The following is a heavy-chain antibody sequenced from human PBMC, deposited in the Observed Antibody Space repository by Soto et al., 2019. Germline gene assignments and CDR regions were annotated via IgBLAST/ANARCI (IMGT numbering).Heavy chain of an antibody. V-gene: IGHV3-11*05. J-gene: IGHJ6*02. Sequence: QVQLVESGGGLVRPGGSLRLSCEASGFTFRDYYMTWFRQAPGKGLEWLSYIDSSTKYTNYPDSVKGRFTISRDNAKNSLYLQMNSLRADDSAVYYCAREYYYTMDVWGQGTMVTVSS. CDR1: GFTFRDYY. CDR2: IDSSTKYT. CDR3: AREYYYTMDV.